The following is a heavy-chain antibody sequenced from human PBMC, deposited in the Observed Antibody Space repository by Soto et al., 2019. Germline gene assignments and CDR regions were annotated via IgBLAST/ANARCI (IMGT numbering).Heavy chain of an antibody. CDR3: AADNGYCSSTSCLLSGMDV. D-gene: IGHD2-2*01. V-gene: IGHV1-58*02. Sequence: QMQLVQSGPEVKKPGTSVKVSCKASGFTFTSSAMQWVRQARGQRLEWIGWIVVGSGNTNYAQKFQERVTITRDMSTSTAYMELSSLRSEDTAVYYCAADNGYCSSTSCLLSGMDVWGQGTTVTVSS. CDR1: GFTFTSSA. J-gene: IGHJ6*02. CDR2: IVVGSGNT.